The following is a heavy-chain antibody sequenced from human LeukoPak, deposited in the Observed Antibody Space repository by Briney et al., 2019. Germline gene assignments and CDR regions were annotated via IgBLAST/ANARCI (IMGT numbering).Heavy chain of an antibody. D-gene: IGHD4-23*01. J-gene: IGHJ6*03. Sequence: GASVKVSCKASGYTFTSYGISWVRQAPGQGLEWMGWISAYNGNTNYAQKLQGRVTMTTDTSTSTTYMELRSLRSDDTAVYYCARGSYGSTGTYYYYYMDVWGKGTTVTISS. CDR3: ARGSYGSTGTYYYYYMDV. CDR1: GYTFTSYG. V-gene: IGHV1-18*01. CDR2: ISAYNGNT.